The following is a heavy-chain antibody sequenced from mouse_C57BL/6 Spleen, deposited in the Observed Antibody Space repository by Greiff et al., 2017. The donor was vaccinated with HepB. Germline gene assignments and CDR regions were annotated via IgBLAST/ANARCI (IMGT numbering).Heavy chain of an antibody. CDR1: GYTFTSYW. V-gene: IGHV1-50*01. J-gene: IGHJ2*01. D-gene: IGHD1-1*01. Sequence: QVQLKQPGAELVKPGASVKLSCKASGYTFTSYWMQWVKQRPGQGLEWIGEIDPSDSYTNYNQKFKGKATLTVDTSSSTAYMQLSSLTSEDSAVYYCARGIYYYGSSCFDYWGQGTTLTVSS. CDR3: ARGIYYYGSSCFDY. CDR2: IDPSDSYT.